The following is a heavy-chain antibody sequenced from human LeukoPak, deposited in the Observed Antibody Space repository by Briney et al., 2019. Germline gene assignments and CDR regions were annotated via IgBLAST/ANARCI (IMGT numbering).Heavy chain of an antibody. CDR1: GFTFSSYA. CDR3: AKDPHNWGYYFDY. Sequence: GRSLRLSCAASGFTFSSYAMHWVRQAPGKGLEWVAVISYDGSNKYYADSVKGRFTISRDNSKHTLYLQMNSLRAEDTAVYYCAKDPHNWGYYFDYWGQGTLVTVSS. D-gene: IGHD7-27*01. CDR2: ISYDGSNK. V-gene: IGHV3-30-3*01. J-gene: IGHJ4*02.